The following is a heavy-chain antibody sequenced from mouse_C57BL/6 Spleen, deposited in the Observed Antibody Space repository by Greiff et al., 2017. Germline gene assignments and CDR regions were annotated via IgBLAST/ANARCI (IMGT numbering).Heavy chain of an antibody. V-gene: IGHV5-6*02. D-gene: IGHD1-1*01. Sequence: EVKLVESGGDLVKPGGSLKLSCAASGFTFSSYGMSWVRQTPNKRLEWVATISSGGSYTYYPDSVKGRITISRDNAKNTLYLQMSSLKSEDTAMYYCARRGTKGVEGVYFDYWGQGTTLTVYS. J-gene: IGHJ2*01. CDR3: ARRGTKGVEGVYFDY. CDR2: ISSGGSYT. CDR1: GFTFSSYG.